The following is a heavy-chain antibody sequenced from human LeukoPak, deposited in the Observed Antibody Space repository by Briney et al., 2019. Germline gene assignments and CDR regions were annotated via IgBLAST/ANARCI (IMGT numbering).Heavy chain of an antibody. D-gene: IGHD6-19*01. CDR2: IDHSGST. CDR1: GGSFSGYY. V-gene: IGHV4-34*01. CDR3: ARRVSSGWYFDY. J-gene: IGHJ4*02. Sequence: SETLSLTCAVYGGSFSGYYWSWIRQPPGKGLEWIGEIDHSGSTKYKPSLKSRVTISLDTSKYHFSLSLTSVTAADTAVYYCARRVSSGWYFDYWGQGTLVTVSS.